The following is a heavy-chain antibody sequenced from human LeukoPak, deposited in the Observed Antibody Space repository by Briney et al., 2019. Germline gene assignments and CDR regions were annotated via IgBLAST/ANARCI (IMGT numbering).Heavy chain of an antibody. J-gene: IGHJ6*02. CDR3: ARGYGDGMDV. Sequence: GGSLRLSCAASGFTFSTYWMHWVRQPPGKGLVWVSRINSDGSSTTYADSVKGRFTISRDNAKNSLYVQMNSLRAEDTAVYYCARGYGDGMDVWGQGTTVTVSS. CDR1: GFTFSTYW. D-gene: IGHD3-10*01. V-gene: IGHV3-74*01. CDR2: INSDGSST.